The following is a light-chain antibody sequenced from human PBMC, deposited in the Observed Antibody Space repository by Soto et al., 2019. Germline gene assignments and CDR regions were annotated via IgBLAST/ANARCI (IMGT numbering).Light chain of an antibody. J-gene: IGKJ2*01. CDR2: DAS. V-gene: IGKV3-11*01. CDR1: QSVSSY. CDR3: QQRSNWPPLYT. Sequence: EIVLTQSPATLSLSPXERATLSCRASQSVSSYLAWYQQKPGQAPRLLIYDASNRATGIPARFSGSGSGTDFTLTISSLEPEDFAVYYCQQRSNWPPLYTFGQGTKLEIK.